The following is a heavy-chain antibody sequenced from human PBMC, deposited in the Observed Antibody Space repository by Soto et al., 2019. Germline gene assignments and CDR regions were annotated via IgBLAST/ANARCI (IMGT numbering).Heavy chain of an antibody. CDR2: ISGSGGST. Sequence: SLRLSCAASGFTFSSYAMSWVRQAPGKGLEWVSAISGSGGSTYYADSVKGRFTISRDNSKNTLYLQMNSLRAEDTAVYYCAKKRSRADTAMVTYYYYGMDVWGQGTTVTVSS. D-gene: IGHD5-18*01. CDR3: AKKRSRADTAMVTYYYYGMDV. V-gene: IGHV3-23*01. CDR1: GFTFSSYA. J-gene: IGHJ6*02.